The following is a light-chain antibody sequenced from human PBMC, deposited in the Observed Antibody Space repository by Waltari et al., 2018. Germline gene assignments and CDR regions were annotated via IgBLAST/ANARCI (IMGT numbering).Light chain of an antibody. V-gene: IGLV1-51*01. CDR1: NSNIGKNY. CDR2: DDI. CDR3: GTWDSSLRAVV. Sequence: QSVLTQPPSVSAAPGQRVTISCSGSNSNIGKNYVSWYQQVPGTAPKLLIYDDIYRPSWIPDRFSGSKSGTSATLGIIGLQTGDEADYYCGTWDSSLRAVVFGGGTKLTVL. J-gene: IGLJ2*01.